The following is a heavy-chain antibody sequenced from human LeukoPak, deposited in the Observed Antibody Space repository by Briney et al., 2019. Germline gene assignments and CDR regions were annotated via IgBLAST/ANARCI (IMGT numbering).Heavy chain of an antibody. J-gene: IGHJ4*02. CDR3: ARDHSSGYYIFDY. CDR1: GGSISSYY. D-gene: IGHD3-22*01. Sequence: PSETLSLTCTVSGGSISSYYWSWIRQPPGKGLEWIGYIYYSGSTNYNPSPKSRVTISVDTSKNQLSLKLSSVTAADTAVYYCARDHSSGYYIFDYWGQGTLVTVPS. V-gene: IGHV4-59*01. CDR2: IYYSGST.